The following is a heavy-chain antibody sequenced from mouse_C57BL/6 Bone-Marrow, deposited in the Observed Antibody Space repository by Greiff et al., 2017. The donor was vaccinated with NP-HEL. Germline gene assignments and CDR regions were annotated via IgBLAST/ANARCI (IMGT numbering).Heavy chain of an antibody. CDR1: GFSFNTYA. Sequence: EVKLVESGGGLVQPKGSLKLSCAASGFSFNTYAMNWVRQAPGRGLEWVARIRSKSNNYATYYADSVKDRFTISRDDSESMLYLQMNNLKTEDTAMYYCVRRGNSYWGQGTLVTVSA. CDR2: IRSKSNNYAT. J-gene: IGHJ3*01. CDR3: VRRGNSY. D-gene: IGHD2-1*01. V-gene: IGHV10-1*01.